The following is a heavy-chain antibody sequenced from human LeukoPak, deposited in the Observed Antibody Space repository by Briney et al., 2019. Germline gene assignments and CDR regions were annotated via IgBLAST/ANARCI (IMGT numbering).Heavy chain of an antibody. J-gene: IGHJ3*02. CDR1: GYTFTGYY. Sequence: ASVKVSCKASGYTFTGYYMHWVRQAPGQGLEWMGWINPNSGGTNYAQKFQGRVTMTRDTSISTAYMELSRLRPDDTAVYYCAREVFGKYCTNGVCYPDAFDIWGQGTMVTVSS. CDR2: INPNSGGT. CDR3: AREVFGKYCTNGVCYPDAFDI. D-gene: IGHD2-8*01. V-gene: IGHV1-2*02.